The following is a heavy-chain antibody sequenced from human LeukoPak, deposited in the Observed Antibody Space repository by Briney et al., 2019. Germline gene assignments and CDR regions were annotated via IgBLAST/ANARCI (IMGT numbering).Heavy chain of an antibody. CDR3: ARGPGSVVVVNFDR. J-gene: IGHJ4*02. Sequence: SETLSLTCAVYGGPFSGYRWSWIRQPPGKGLEWIGEINHSGSTIYNPSLKSRVTISVDTSKNQFSLKLSSTTAADTAVYYCARGPGSVVVVNFDRWGQGTLVIVSS. D-gene: IGHD2-21*01. CDR2: INHSGST. V-gene: IGHV4-34*01. CDR1: GGPFSGYR.